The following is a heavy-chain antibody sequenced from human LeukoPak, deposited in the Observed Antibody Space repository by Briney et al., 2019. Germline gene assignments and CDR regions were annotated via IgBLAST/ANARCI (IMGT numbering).Heavy chain of an antibody. V-gene: IGHV3-48*02. CDR1: GFTFSSYS. Sequence: GGSLRLSCAASGFTFSSYSINWARQAPGKGREWVSYISSSSSTIYYADSVKGRFTISRDNAKNSLYLQMNSLRDEDTAVYYCARGPMYSSRFAGDYWGQGTLVTVSS. D-gene: IGHD6-13*01. J-gene: IGHJ4*02. CDR2: ISSSSSTI. CDR3: ARGPMYSSRFAGDY.